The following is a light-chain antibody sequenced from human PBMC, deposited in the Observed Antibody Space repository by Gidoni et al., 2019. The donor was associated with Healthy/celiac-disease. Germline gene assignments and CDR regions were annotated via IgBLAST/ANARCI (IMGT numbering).Light chain of an antibody. J-gene: IGLJ3*02. CDR3: CSYAGSYPWV. V-gene: IGLV2-11*01. Sequence: QYALTQPRSVSGSPGPPLTISCTGTSSDVGGYNYVSLSQQHPGKDPNLMIYDVSKRPSGVPDRFSGSKSGNTASLTISGLQAEDEADYYCCSYAGSYPWVFGGGTKLTVL. CDR2: DVS. CDR1: SSDVGGYNY.